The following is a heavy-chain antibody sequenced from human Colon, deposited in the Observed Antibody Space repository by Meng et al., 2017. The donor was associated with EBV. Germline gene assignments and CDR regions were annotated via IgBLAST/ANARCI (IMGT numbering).Heavy chain of an antibody. J-gene: IGHJ4*02. CDR2: IYSSGSR. CDR1: GESISSTDYY. CDR3: ARVTGKIYYDGSGYPEAFDY. V-gene: IGHV4-30-4*01. D-gene: IGHD3-22*01. Sequence: VQLQEPAPGLARLATPLSLTGPVSGESISSTDYYWSWVRQPPGKGLEWTGYIYSSGSRYYNPSLKSRVTISVDTSKNQFSLKLSSVTAADTAVYYCARVTGKIYYDGSGYPEAFDYWGQGTLVTVSS.